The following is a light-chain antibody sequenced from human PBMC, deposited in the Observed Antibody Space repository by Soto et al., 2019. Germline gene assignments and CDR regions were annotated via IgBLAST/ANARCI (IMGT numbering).Light chain of an antibody. CDR3: QQYHIYSGT. V-gene: IGKV1-5*03. Sequence: DIQMTQSPSTVSAYVGDSVTITCRASQSITTWLAWYQQRPGKPPNLLIYKASTLASGVPSRFSGSGSGTEFTLTINSLQPDDFATYYCQQYHIYSGTFGQGTKVDI. CDR1: QSITTW. J-gene: IGKJ1*01. CDR2: KAS.